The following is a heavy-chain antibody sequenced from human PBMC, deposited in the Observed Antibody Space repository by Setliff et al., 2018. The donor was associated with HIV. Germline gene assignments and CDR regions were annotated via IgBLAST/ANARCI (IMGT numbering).Heavy chain of an antibody. CDR1: GGTSNTYA. J-gene: IGHJ3*02. V-gene: IGHV1-69*10. CDR3: AGPRGDEAFDI. CDR2: VITTLDIT. D-gene: IGHD3-10*01. Sequence: SVKVSCKASGGTSNTYAINWVRQAPGQGLEWMGQVITTLDITSYAQKFQGRVTITADESTNTMYMELSSLRSDDTAVYYCAGPRGDEAFDIWGQGTMVTVSS.